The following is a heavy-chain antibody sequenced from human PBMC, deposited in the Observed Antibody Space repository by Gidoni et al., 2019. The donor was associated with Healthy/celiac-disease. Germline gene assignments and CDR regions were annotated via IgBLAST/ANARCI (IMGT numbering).Heavy chain of an antibody. J-gene: IGHJ6*02. CDR2: ISGSGGST. D-gene: IGHD3-10*01. V-gene: IGHV3-23*01. CDR3: AKGRSKGPLGSGSCDGMDV. CDR1: RFTFSSYA. Sequence: EVQLLESGGGLVQPGGSLRLSCAASRFTFSSYAMSWVRQAPGKGLEWVSAISGSGGSTYYADSVKGRFTISRDNSKNTLYLQMNSLRAEDTAVYYCAKGRSKGPLGSGSCDGMDVWGQGTTVTVSS.